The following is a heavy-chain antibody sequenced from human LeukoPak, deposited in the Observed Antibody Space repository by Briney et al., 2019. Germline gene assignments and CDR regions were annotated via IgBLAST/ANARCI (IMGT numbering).Heavy chain of an antibody. D-gene: IGHD4-17*01. CDR3: ARDLSDYGDYVLDY. V-gene: IGHV4-39*07. Sequence: PSETLSLTCTVSGGSISSSSYYWGWIRQPPGKGLEWIGSIYYSGSTYYNPSLKSRVKMSVDTSKNQFSLNLSSVTAADTAMYYCARDLSDYGDYVLDYWGQGTLVTVPS. J-gene: IGHJ4*02. CDR1: GGSISSSSYY. CDR2: IYYSGST.